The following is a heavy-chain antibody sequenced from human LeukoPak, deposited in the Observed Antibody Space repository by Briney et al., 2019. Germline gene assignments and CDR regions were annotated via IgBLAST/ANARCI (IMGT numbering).Heavy chain of an antibody. D-gene: IGHD3-9*01. J-gene: IGHJ4*02. CDR1: GFTFSSYW. CDR3: ARDGGDILTGYNLYYFDY. Sequence: GGSLRLSCAASGFTFSSYWMSWVRQAPGKGLEWVANIKQDGSEKYYVDSVKGRFTISRDNAKNSLYLQMNSLRAEDTAVYYCARDGGDILTGYNLYYFDYWGQGTLVTVSS. V-gene: IGHV3-7*01. CDR2: IKQDGSEK.